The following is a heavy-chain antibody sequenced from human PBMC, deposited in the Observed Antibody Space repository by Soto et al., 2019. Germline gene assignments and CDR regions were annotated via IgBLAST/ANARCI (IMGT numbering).Heavy chain of an antibody. CDR3: ARPSYGSGSYYNPHYFDY. CDR1: GGTFSSYA. Sequence: SVKVSCKASGGTFSSYAISWVRQATGQGLEWMGRIIPIFGTANYAQKFQGRVTITADESTSTAYMELSSLRSEDTAVYYCARPSYGSGSYYNPHYFDYWGQGTLVTVSS. V-gene: IGHV1-69*15. CDR2: IIPIFGTA. J-gene: IGHJ4*02. D-gene: IGHD3-10*01.